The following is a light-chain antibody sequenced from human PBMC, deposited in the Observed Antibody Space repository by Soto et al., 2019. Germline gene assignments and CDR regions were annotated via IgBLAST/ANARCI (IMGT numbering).Light chain of an antibody. J-gene: IGLJ2*01. CDR2: DVS. CDR3: SSYTSSSTVL. Sequence: QSALTQPASVSGSPGQWISISCIGTNEDIGSYKYVSWYQQHPGKAPKLIIFDVSDRPSGFSDRISGSKSGSTASLTISGLQPEDEADYYCSSYTSSSTVLFGGGTKLTVL. V-gene: IGLV2-14*03. CDR1: NEDIGSYKY.